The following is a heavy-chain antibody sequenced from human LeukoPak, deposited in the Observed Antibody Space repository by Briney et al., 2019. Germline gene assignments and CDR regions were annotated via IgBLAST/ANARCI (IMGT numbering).Heavy chain of an antibody. Sequence: SVKVSCKASGGTFSSYAISWVRQAPGQGLEWMGGIIPIFGTANYAQKFQGRVTITTDESTSTAYMELSSLRSEDTAVYYCARSLEYSSSASFDYWGQGTTVTVSS. V-gene: IGHV1-69*05. CDR1: GGTFSSYA. D-gene: IGHD6-6*01. CDR2: IIPIFGTA. J-gene: IGHJ4*02. CDR3: ARSLEYSSSASFDY.